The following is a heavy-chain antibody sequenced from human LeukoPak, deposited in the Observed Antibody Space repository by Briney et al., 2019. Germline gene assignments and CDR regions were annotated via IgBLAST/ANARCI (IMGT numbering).Heavy chain of an antibody. D-gene: IGHD3-10*01. Sequence: PSQTLSLTCTVSGGSISSGGYYWSWIRQPPGKGLEWIGYIYHSGSTYYNPSLKSRLTISVDTSKNQFSLKLSSVTAADTAVYYCARGVLLWFGESLYYFDYWGQGNLVTVSS. CDR3: ARGVLLWFGESLYYFDY. CDR2: IYHSGST. CDR1: GGSISSGGYY. J-gene: IGHJ4*02. V-gene: IGHV4-30-2*05.